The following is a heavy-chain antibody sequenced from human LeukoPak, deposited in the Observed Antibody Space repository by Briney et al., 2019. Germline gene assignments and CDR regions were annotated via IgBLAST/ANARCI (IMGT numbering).Heavy chain of an antibody. V-gene: IGHV4-59*08. J-gene: IGHJ4*02. Sequence: ETLSVTCTVSGGSISSYYWSWIRQPPGKGLEWIGYIYNSGSTNYNPSLRSLVTISVDTSKNQFSLKVSSVTAADTAVYYCARQKLVTPSFDYWGQGTVVPVSS. CDR1: GGSISSYY. D-gene: IGHD4-23*01. CDR2: IYNSGST. CDR3: ARQKLVTPSFDY.